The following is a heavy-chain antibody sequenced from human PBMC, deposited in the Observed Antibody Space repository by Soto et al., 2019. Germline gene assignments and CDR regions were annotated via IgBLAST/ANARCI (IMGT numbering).Heavy chain of an antibody. D-gene: IGHD1-26*01. CDR2: IWYDGSNK. CDR1: GFTFSSYG. CDR3: ARGRVGATYYYYYGMDV. Sequence: QVQLVESGGGVVQPGRSLRLSCAASGFTFSSYGMHWVRQAPGKGLEWVAVIWYDGSNKYYADSVKGRFTISRDNSKNXXYLQMNSLRAEDTAVYYCARGRVGATYYYYYGMDVWGQGTTVTVSS. J-gene: IGHJ6*02. V-gene: IGHV3-33*01.